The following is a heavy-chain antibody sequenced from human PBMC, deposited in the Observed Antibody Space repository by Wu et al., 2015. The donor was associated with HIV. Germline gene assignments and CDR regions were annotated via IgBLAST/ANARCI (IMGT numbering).Heavy chain of an antibody. CDR1: GYTFTGYY. V-gene: IGHV1-2*02. J-gene: IGHJ3*02. CDR2: INPNSGGT. D-gene: IGHD3-22*01. Sequence: QVQLVQSGAEVKKPGASVKVSCKASGYTFTGYYMHWVRQAPGQGLEWMGWINPNSGGTNYAQKFQGRVTMTRDTSISTAYMELSRLRSDDTAVYYCARHVGIRMIQERDAFDIWGQGDNGHRLF. CDR3: ARHVGIRMIQERDAFDI.